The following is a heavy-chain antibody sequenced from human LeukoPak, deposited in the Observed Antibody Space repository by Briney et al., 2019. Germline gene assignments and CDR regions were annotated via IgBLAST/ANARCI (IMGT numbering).Heavy chain of an antibody. CDR3: ARGFGYCSGGSCYSHYYFDY. CDR2: IYSGGST. V-gene: IGHV3-53*01. CDR1: GFTVSSNS. D-gene: IGHD2-15*01. Sequence: GGSLRLSCAASGFTVSSNSMSWVRQAPGKGLEWVSVIYSGGSTSYADSVKGRFTTSRDNSKNTLYLQMNSLRAEDTAVYYCARGFGYCSGGSCYSHYYFDYWGQGTLVTVSS. J-gene: IGHJ4*02.